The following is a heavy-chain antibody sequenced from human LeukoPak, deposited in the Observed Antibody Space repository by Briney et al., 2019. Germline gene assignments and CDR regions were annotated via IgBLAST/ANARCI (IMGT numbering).Heavy chain of an antibody. CDR1: GFTFSRNS. D-gene: IGHD5-18*01. CDR3: ARSFGYGVDGFDI. Sequence: GGSLRLSCAVSGFTFSRNSMNWVRQAPGKGLEWVSSISTSSSYIYYADSVKGRFTISRDNAKNSLYLQMKSLRAEDTAVYYCARSFGYGVDGFDIWGQGTMVTVSS. J-gene: IGHJ3*02. V-gene: IGHV3-21*06. CDR2: ISTSSSYI.